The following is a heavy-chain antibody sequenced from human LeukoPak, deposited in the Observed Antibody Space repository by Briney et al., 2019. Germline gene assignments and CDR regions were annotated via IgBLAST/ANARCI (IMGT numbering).Heavy chain of an antibody. J-gene: IGHJ6*03. V-gene: IGHV3-23*01. D-gene: IGHD5-12*01. CDR1: GFTFSSYA. CDR3: AKVDVVATISYFYMDV. Sequence: GGSLRLSCAASGFTFSSYAMSWVRQAPGKGLEWVSAISGSGGSTYYADSVKGRFTISRDNSKNTLYLQMNSLRTEDTAVYYCAKVDVVATISYFYMDVWGKGTTVTVSS. CDR2: ISGSGGST.